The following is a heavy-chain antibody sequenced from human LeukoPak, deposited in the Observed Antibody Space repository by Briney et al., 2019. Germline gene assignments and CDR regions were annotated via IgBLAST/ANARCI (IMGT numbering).Heavy chain of an antibody. CDR2: INPSGGST. CDR3: ARNYYDSSGYPNHDAFDI. J-gene: IGHJ3*02. D-gene: IGHD3-22*01. CDR1: GYTFTSYY. V-gene: IGHV1-46*01. Sequence: ASVKVSCKASGYTFTSYYMHWVRQAPGQGLEWMGIINPSGGSTSYAQKFQGRFTMTRDTSTSTVYMELSSLRSEDTAVYYCARNYYDSSGYPNHDAFDIWGQGTMVTVSS.